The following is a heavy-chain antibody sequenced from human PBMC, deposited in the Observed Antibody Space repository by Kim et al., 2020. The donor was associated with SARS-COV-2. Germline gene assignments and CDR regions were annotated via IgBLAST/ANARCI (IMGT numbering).Heavy chain of an antibody. CDR2: INPGDSET. V-gene: IGHV5-51*01. J-gene: IGHJ4*02. CDR3: ARHVHTQGQYFDYLPSYYFDS. Sequence: GESLKISCKGSGYSFTTYWIVWVRQMPGKGLEWMGVINPGDSETRYGPSFQGQVTISADTSISTDFLQWSSLNASDSAMYYCARHVHTQGQYFDYLPSYYFDSWGRGTLVTVSS. D-gene: IGHD3-9*01. CDR1: GYSFTTYW.